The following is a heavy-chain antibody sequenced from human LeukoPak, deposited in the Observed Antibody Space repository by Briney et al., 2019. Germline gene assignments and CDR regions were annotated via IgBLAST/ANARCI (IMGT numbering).Heavy chain of an antibody. Sequence: GASVKVSCEASGGTFSSNDISWARQAPGQGLEWMGRIVPLFGTRSYAQKFQGRVTITTDESTNTSYMELTSLTSEDTAVYYCARDQGYGAYGLDYWGQGTLVTVSS. CDR2: IVPLFGTR. V-gene: IGHV1-69*05. J-gene: IGHJ4*02. CDR3: ARDQGYGAYGLDY. D-gene: IGHD5-12*01. CDR1: GGTFSSND.